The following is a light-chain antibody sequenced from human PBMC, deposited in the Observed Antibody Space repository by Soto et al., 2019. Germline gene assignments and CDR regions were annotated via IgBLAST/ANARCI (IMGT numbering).Light chain of an antibody. CDR2: DAS. J-gene: IGKJ1*01. CDR3: QQYGSSPWT. V-gene: IGKV3D-20*01. CDR1: QSISRNS. Sequence: EIVLTQSPATLSLSPGERATLSCGASQSISRNSLAWYQQKPGLAPRLLIYDASSRATGIPDRFSGSGSGTDFTLTISRLEPEDFVVYYCQQYGSSPWTFGQGTKVEIK.